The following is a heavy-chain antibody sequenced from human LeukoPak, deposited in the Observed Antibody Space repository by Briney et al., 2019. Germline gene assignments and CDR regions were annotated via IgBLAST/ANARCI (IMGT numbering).Heavy chain of an antibody. CDR2: IYPGDSDT. CDR1: GYSFTSYW. D-gene: IGHD6-13*01. J-gene: IGHJ5*02. V-gene: IGHV5-51*01. Sequence: EESLKISCKGSGYSFTSYWIGWVRQMPGKGLEWMGIIYPGDSDTRYSPSFQGQVTISADKSISTAYLQWSSLKASDTAMYYCARLGIAAAGTGSNWFDPWGQGTLVTVSS. CDR3: ARLGIAAAGTGSNWFDP.